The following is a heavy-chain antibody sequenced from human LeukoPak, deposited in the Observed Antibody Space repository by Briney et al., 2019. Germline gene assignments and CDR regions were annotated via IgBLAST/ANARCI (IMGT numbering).Heavy chain of an antibody. Sequence: PSQTLSLTCTVSGGSISSGGYYWSWIRQHPGKGLEWIGYIYYSGSTYYNPSLKSRATISVDTSKNQFSLKLSSVTAADTAVYYCARYSITVATIAGEGFDYWGQGTLVTVSS. V-gene: IGHV4-31*03. J-gene: IGHJ4*02. D-gene: IGHD5-12*01. CDR1: GGSISSGGYY. CDR3: ARYSITVATIAGEGFDY. CDR2: IYYSGST.